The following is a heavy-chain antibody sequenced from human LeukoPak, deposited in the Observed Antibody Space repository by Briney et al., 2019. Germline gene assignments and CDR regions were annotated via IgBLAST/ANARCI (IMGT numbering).Heavy chain of an antibody. CDR1: GYTFTSYG. V-gene: IGHV1-18*01. J-gene: IGHJ1*01. D-gene: IGHD2-2*02. Sequence: GASVKVSCKASGYTFTSYGISWVRLAPGQGLEWMGWISAYNGNTNYAQKLQGRVTMTTDTSTSTAYMELRSLRSDDTAVYYCARDEGYCSSTSCYTRSYFQHWGQGTLVTVSS. CDR2: ISAYNGNT. CDR3: ARDEGYCSSTSCYTRSYFQH.